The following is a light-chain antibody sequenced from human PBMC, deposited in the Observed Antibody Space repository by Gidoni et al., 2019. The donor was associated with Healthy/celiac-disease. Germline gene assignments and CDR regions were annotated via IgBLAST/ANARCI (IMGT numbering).Light chain of an antibody. J-gene: IGLJ3*02. CDR2: EVN. V-gene: IGLV2-14*01. CDR3: SSYTSSSTQV. Sequence: QSALTQPASAPGSPGQSITSSCTGTSRNVGGYNYVSLYQQHPGKAPKLMIYEVNNRPSGVSNRFSGSKSGNTASLTISGLQAEDEADYYCSSYTSSSTQVFGGGTKLTVL. CDR1: SRNVGGYNY.